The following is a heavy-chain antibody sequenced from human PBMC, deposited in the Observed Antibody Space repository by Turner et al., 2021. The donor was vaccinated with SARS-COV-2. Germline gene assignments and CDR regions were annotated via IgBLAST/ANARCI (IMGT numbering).Heavy chain of an antibody. V-gene: IGHV3-30*03. CDR3: AISGGMYCSGGNCYSSYFDY. D-gene: IGHD2-15*01. Sequence: VQLVESGGDLVQPGGSLRLSCAAYGFTFSNYSVHWFRQAPGKGLEWVSYISYDGRNKYYADSVKRRFTISRDNSKNTLYLQMNSLRAEYTAVYYCAISGGMYCSGGNCYSSYFDYCGHGTLVTVSS. CDR1: GFTFSNYS. CDR2: ISYDGRNK. J-gene: IGHJ4*01.